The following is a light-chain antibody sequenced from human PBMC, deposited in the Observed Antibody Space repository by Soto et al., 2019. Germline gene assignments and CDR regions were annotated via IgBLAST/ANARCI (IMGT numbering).Light chain of an antibody. CDR1: RSDVGGYDY. Sequence: QSALTQPRSVAGTPGQSVTISCTETRSDVGGYDYVSWYQPYPGKAPKLMIYDVNKWPSGVPDRFSGSKSGTTASLTISGLQAEDEADYYCCSYAGSYTWVFGGGTKLTVL. V-gene: IGLV2-11*01. CDR3: CSYAGSYTWV. J-gene: IGLJ3*02. CDR2: DVN.